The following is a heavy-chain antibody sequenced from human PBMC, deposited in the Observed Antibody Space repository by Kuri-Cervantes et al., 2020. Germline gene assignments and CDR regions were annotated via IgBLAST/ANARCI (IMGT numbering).Heavy chain of an antibody. CDR2: ISSSGSTI. V-gene: IGHV3-11*01. CDR1: GFTFSDYY. CDR3: ARDVRLGGIMDV. J-gene: IGHJ6*03. D-gene: IGHD6-6*01. Sequence: GESLKISCAASGFTFSDYYMSWIRQAPGKGLEWVSYISSSGSTIYYADSVKGRFTISRDNAKNSLYLQMNSLRAEDTAMYYCARDVRLGGIMDVWGKGTTVTVSS.